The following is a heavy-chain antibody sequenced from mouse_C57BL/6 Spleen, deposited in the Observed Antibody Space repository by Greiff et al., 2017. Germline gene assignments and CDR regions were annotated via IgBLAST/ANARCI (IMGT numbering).Heavy chain of an antibody. J-gene: IGHJ1*03. CDR3: AREPYDGYYNWYVDV. Sequence: QVQLQQPGAELVKPGASVKMSCKASGYTFTSYWITWVKQKPGQGLEWIGDIYPGSGSTNYNEKFKSKATLTVDTSSSTAYMQLSSLTSEDSAVYYCAREPYDGYYNWYVDVWGTGTTVTVSS. CDR1: GYTFTSYW. V-gene: IGHV1-55*01. D-gene: IGHD2-3*01. CDR2: IYPGSGST.